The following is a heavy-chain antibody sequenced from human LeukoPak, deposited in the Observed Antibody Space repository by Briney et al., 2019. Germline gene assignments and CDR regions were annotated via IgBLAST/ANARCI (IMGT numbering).Heavy chain of an antibody. CDR1: DGSISSNNNF. D-gene: IGHD3-3*01. CDR3: ASAPTYYDFWSGYPWFDP. CDR2: IYCSGST. V-gene: IGHV4-30-4*08. J-gene: IGHJ5*02. Sequence: LTCTISDGSISSNNNFWGWIRQPPGKGLEWIGYIYCSGSTYYNPSLKSRVTISVDTSKNQFSLKLSSVTAADTAVYYCASAPTYYDFWSGYPWFDPWGQGTLVTVSS.